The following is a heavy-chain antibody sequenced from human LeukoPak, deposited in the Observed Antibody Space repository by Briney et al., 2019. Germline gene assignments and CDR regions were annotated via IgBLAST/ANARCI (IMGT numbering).Heavy chain of an antibody. V-gene: IGHV1-18*01. J-gene: IGHJ3*02. D-gene: IGHD1-26*01. CDR1: GYIFTTHG. Sequence: ASVKVSCKASGYIFTTHGISWVRQAPGQGLEWMGWISGYNDDTNYAQKLQGRVTMTTDTSTSTAYMELRSLTSDDTAVYYCARDHGFAGGSYFDTFDIWGRGTMVTVSS. CDR3: ARDHGFAGGSYFDTFDI. CDR2: ISGYNDDT.